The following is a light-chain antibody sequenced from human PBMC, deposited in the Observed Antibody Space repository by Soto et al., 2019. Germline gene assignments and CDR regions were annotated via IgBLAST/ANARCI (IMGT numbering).Light chain of an antibody. V-gene: IGKV3-15*01. CDR3: QQYKNWPPST. CDR2: GAS. J-gene: IGKJ1*01. CDR1: QSVSSN. Sequence: IVMTQSPATLSVSPGERATLSCRASQSVSSNLAWYQQKPGQAPRLLIYGASTRATGIPARFSGSGSGTEFTLTISSLQSEECAVYSCQQYKNWPPSTFGQGTKVESK.